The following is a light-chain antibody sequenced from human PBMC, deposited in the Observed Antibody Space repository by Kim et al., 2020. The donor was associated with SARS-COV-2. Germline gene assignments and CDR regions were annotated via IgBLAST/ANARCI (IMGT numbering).Light chain of an antibody. V-gene: IGKV1-5*01. Sequence: GDRVTITCRASQSISSWMAWYQQKPGEAPKLLIYDASNLERGVPSRFSGSGSGTEFTLTISSLQPDDFGTYYCQHYHYYSTFGQGTKVDIK. CDR2: DAS. CDR1: QSISSW. J-gene: IGKJ1*01. CDR3: QHYHYYST.